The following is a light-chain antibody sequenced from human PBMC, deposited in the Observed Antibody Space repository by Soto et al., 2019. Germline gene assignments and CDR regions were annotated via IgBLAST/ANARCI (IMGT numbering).Light chain of an antibody. J-gene: IGLJ1*01. CDR3: AAWDESLNAYV. Sequence: QSVLTQPPSASGTPGQRVTISCSGRNSNIGSNTVNWYQQLPATAPKLLIYSDNKRPSGVPDRFSGSKSGTSASLGISGLQAEDEADYFCAAWDESLNAYVLATGTKLTVL. V-gene: IGLV1-44*01. CDR1: NSNIGSNT. CDR2: SDN.